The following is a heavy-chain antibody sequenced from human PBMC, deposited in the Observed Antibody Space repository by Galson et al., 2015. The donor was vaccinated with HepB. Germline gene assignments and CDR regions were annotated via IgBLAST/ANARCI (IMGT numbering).Heavy chain of an antibody. CDR3: ARMVTGSYYWYFDL. CDR1: GGSISSGSYY. J-gene: IGHJ2*01. Sequence: TLSLTCTVSGGSISSGSYYWSWIRQPAGKGLEWIGRIYSSGSTNYNPSLKSRVIMSADTSENQFSLKLSSVTAADTAVYYCARMVTGSYYWYFDLWGRGTLVTVSS. V-gene: IGHV4-61*02. D-gene: IGHD1-26*01. CDR2: IYSSGST.